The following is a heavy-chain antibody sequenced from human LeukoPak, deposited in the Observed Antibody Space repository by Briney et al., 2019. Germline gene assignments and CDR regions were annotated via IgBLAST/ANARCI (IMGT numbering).Heavy chain of an antibody. CDR2: IKQDGSEK. D-gene: IGHD3/OR15-3a*01. V-gene: IGHV3-7*03. Sequence: PGGSLRLSCAASGFTFSSYSMNWVRQAPGKGLEWVANIKQDGSEKYYVDSVKGRFTISRDNAKNSLYLQMNSLRAEDTAVYYCARRGTGYYPFDYWGQGTLVTVSS. CDR3: ARRGTGYYPFDY. J-gene: IGHJ4*02. CDR1: GFTFSSYS.